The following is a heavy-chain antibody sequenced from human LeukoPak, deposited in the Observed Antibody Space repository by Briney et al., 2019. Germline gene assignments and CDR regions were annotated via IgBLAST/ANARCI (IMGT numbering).Heavy chain of an antibody. D-gene: IGHD4-17*01. Sequence: SETLSLTCTVSGGSISSSSYYWGWIRQPPGKGLEWIGSIYHSGSTNYNPSLKRRVTISVDKSKNQFSLKLSSVTAADTAVYYCARDHDGRFDYWGQGTLVTVSS. CDR2: IYHSGST. CDR1: GGSISSSSYY. CDR3: ARDHDGRFDY. J-gene: IGHJ4*02. V-gene: IGHV4-39*07.